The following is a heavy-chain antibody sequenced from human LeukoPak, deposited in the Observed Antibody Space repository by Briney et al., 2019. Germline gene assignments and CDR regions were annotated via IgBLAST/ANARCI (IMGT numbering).Heavy chain of an antibody. V-gene: IGHV1-8*03. CDR1: GYTFTSYD. CDR2: VNPNSGNT. D-gene: IGHD3-10*01. J-gene: IGHJ4*02. CDR3: ARGQYYYGSGSGDYFDY. Sequence: AASVKVSCKASGYTFTSYDINWVRQATGQGLEWMGWVNPNSGNTGYAQKFQGRVTITRNTSISTAYMELSSLRSEDTAVYYCARGQYYYGSGSGDYFDYWGQGTLVTVSS.